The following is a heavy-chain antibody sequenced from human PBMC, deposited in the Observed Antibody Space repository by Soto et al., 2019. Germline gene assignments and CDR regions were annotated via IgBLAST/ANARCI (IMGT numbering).Heavy chain of an antibody. D-gene: IGHD3-10*01. CDR3: ARQGYGSGESDY. Sequence: QLQLQESGPGLVKPSETLSLTCTVSGGSISSSSYYWGWIRQPPGKGLEWFGSIYYSGSTYYNPSLKSRVTISVDTSKNQFSLKLSSVTAADTAVYYCARQGYGSGESDYWGQGTLVTVSS. J-gene: IGHJ4*02. V-gene: IGHV4-39*01. CDR2: IYYSGST. CDR1: GGSISSSSYY.